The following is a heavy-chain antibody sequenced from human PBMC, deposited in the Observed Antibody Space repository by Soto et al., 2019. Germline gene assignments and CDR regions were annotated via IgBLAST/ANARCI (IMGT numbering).Heavy chain of an antibody. CDR2: IYYSGST. J-gene: IGHJ3*02. D-gene: IGHD3-3*01. CDR3: ARDFWSGDDAFDI. V-gene: IGHV4-59*01. CDR1: GGSISSYY. Sequence: QVQLQESGPGLVKPSETLSLTCTVSGGSISSYYWSWIRQPPGKGLEWIGYIYYSGSTNYNPSLKSRGTISVDTSKNQFSLKLSSVTAADTAVYYCARDFWSGDDAFDIWGQGTMVTVSS.